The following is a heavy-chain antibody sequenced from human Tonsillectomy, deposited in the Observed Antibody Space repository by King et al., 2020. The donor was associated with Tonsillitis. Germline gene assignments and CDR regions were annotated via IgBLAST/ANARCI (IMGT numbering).Heavy chain of an antibody. CDR1: GGFFSGYY. CDR3: ARRGYCSTTSCYTPSYYYYMDV. Sequence: VQLQQWGAGLLKPSETLSLTCAVYGGFFSGYYWSWIRQPPGKGLEWLGEMNHSGSTNYSPAVKSRVTISVDTSKSQFSLKLSSVTAADTAVYYCARRGYCSTTSCYTPSYYYYMDVWGKGTTVTVSS. D-gene: IGHD2-2*02. J-gene: IGHJ6*03. CDR2: MNHSGST. V-gene: IGHV4-34*01.